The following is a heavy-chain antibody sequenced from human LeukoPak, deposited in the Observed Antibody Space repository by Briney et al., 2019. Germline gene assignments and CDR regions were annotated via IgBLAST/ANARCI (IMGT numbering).Heavy chain of an antibody. Sequence: PSETLSLTCTVSGGSITSFYWSWIRQPPGKGLEWIGYIYYSGNTNYNPSLKSRVTISVDRSKNQFSLKLSSVTAADTAVYYCARGVTVRGDRTFDYWGQGTLVTVSS. CDR3: ARGVTVRGDRTFDY. CDR1: GGSITSFY. D-gene: IGHD3-10*01. V-gene: IGHV4-59*12. CDR2: IYYSGNT. J-gene: IGHJ4*02.